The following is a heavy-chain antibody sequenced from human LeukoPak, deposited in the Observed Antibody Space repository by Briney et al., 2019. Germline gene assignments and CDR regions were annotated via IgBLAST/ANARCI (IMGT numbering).Heavy chain of an antibody. CDR1: GFTFNSYE. CDR3: AKVHKGGITMIVVVPAFFDY. Sequence: GGSLRLSCAASGFTFNSYEVSWVRQAPGKGLEWVSAISGSGGSTYYADSVKGRFTISRDNSKNTLYLQMNSLRAEDTAVYYCAKVHKGGITMIVVVPAFFDYWGQGTLVTVSS. V-gene: IGHV3-23*01. J-gene: IGHJ4*02. D-gene: IGHD3-22*01. CDR2: ISGSGGST.